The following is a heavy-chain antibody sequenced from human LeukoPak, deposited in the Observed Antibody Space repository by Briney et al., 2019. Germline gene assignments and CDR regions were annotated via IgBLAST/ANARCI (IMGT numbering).Heavy chain of an antibody. V-gene: IGHV4-31*03. J-gene: IGHJ4*02. D-gene: IGHD2-15*01. CDR2: IYYSGST. CDR3: ARGYCSGGSCYRGFDY. Sequence: SQTLSLTCTVSGGSISSGGYYWSWIRQHPGKGLEWIGYIYYSGSTYYNPSLKSRVTISVDTSKNQFSLKLSSVTAADTAVYYCARGYCSGGSCYRGFDYWGQGTLVTVSS. CDR1: GGSISSGGYY.